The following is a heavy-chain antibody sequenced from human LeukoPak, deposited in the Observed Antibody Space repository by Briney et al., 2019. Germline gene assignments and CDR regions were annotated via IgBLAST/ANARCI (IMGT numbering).Heavy chain of an antibody. J-gene: IGHJ4*02. Sequence: GGSLRLSCAASGFPFSSYSMTWVRQAPGKGLEWVANIKPDGTTKFYVDSVKGRFTVSRDNALNSLYLQMNGLRAEDTAIYYCARSIPYGTTWYGRSDYWGQGTLVTVSS. D-gene: IGHD6-13*01. CDR2: IKPDGTTK. CDR1: GFPFSSYS. CDR3: ARSIPYGTTWYGRSDY. V-gene: IGHV3-7*03.